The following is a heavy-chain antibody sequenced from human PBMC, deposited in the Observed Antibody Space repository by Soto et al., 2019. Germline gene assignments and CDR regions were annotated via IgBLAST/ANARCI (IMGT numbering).Heavy chain of an antibody. J-gene: IGHJ6*02. CDR2: IYYSGST. V-gene: IGHV4-39*01. D-gene: IGHD3-3*01. CDR1: GGSISSSSYY. Sequence: QLQLQESGPGLVKPSETLSLTCTVSGGSISSSSYYWGWIRQPPGKGLEWIGSIYYSGSTYYNPSPKSRVTISVDTSKNQFSLKLSSVTAADTAVYYCARQASVFWSGSKYGMDVWGQGTTVTVSS. CDR3: ARQASVFWSGSKYGMDV.